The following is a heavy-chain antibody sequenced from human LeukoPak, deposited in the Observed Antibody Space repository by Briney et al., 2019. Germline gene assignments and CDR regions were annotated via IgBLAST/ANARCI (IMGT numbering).Heavy chain of an antibody. CDR2: IKQDASEK. J-gene: IGHJ6*02. CDR1: GGSISSSNW. CDR3: ARKGPLGDSPYSYGMDV. Sequence: PSGTLSLTCAVSGGSISSSNWWSWVRQAPGKGLEWVANIKQDASEKHYVDSLKGRFTISRDNAKNSLYLQMNSLRAEDTAVYYCARKGPLGDSPYSYGMDVWGQGTTVTVSS. D-gene: IGHD2-21*02. V-gene: IGHV3-7*01.